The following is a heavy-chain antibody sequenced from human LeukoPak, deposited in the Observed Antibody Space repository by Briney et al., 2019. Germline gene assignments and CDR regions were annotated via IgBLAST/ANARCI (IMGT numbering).Heavy chain of an antibody. CDR2: IYPAGTT. CDR1: GFTVSNSY. Sequence: GGSLRLSCAASGFTVSNSYMTWVRQAPGKGLEWVSFIYPAGTTSYADSVKGRFTISRDSSKNTLHLRMNRLSADDTAVPHCARDQACWFGPWGQRSLVTVPS. J-gene: IGHJ5*02. CDR3: ARDQACWFGP. V-gene: IGHV3-53*01.